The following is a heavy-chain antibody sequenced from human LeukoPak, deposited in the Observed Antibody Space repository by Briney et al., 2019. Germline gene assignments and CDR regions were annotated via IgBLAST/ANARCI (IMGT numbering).Heavy chain of an antibody. Sequence: GGSLRLSCVASGFTFSRYFMNWVRQAPGKGLEWVSSINSSGANIYYADSVKGRFVISRDNAKNSVYLQMNRLRGEDTAVYYCARGAGLDHYWGQGTLVSVSS. D-gene: IGHD3/OR15-3a*01. CDR3: ARGAGLDHY. V-gene: IGHV3-21*06. CDR1: GFTFSRYF. CDR2: INSSGANI. J-gene: IGHJ4*02.